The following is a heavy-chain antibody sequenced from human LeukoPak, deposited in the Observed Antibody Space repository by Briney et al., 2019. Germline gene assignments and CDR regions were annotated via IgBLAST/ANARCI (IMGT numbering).Heavy chain of an antibody. Sequence: AGGSLRLSCAASGFTFSSYEMNWVRQAPGKGLEWVSYISSSGSTIYYADSVKGRFTISRDNAKNSLYLQMNSLRAEDTAVYYCARVGYDIVYYHYGMDVWGKGTTVTVSS. CDR1: GFTFSSYE. D-gene: IGHD3-9*01. J-gene: IGHJ6*04. CDR3: ARVGYDIVYYHYGMDV. V-gene: IGHV3-48*03. CDR2: ISSSGSTI.